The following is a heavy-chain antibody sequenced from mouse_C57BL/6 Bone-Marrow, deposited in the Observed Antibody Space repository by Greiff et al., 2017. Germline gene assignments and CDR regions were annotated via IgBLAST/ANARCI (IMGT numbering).Heavy chain of an antibody. Sequence: EVKLVESEGGLVQPGSSMKLSCTASGFTFSDYYMAWVRQAPEKGLEWVANINYDGSSTYYLDSLKSRFIISRDNAKNILYLQMSSLKSEDTATYYCARASIRPYWGQGTLVTVSA. CDR1: GFTFSDYY. J-gene: IGHJ3*01. CDR3: ARASIRPY. CDR2: INYDGSST. V-gene: IGHV5-16*01. D-gene: IGHD1-2*01.